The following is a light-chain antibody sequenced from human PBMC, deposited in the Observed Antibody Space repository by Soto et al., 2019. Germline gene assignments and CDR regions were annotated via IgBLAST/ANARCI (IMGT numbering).Light chain of an antibody. CDR1: SSDVGAYNY. Sequence: QSVLTQPASVSGSPGQSITISCTGTSSDVGAYNYVSWYQQYPGKAPKLMIYGVTNRPSGVSNRFSGSKTGNTASLIISGLQAEDEADYYCFSHRGGDSHVFGTGTKLTVL. V-gene: IGLV2-14*01. CDR3: FSHRGGDSHV. CDR2: GVT. J-gene: IGLJ1*01.